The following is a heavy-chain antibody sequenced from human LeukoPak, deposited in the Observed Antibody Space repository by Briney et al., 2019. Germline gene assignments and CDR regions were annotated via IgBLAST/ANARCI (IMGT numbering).Heavy chain of an antibody. V-gene: IGHV3-7*01. D-gene: IGHD4-17*01. J-gene: IGHJ4*02. CDR3: AREGYGPLDF. CDR1: GLTLSSYW. CDR2: IKQDGSEK. Sequence: GGSLRLSCAASGLTLSSYWMSWVRQAPGKGLEWVANIKQDGSEKYYVDSVEGRFTISRDNAKNSLYLQMNSLRAEDTAVYYCAREGYGPLDFWGQGTLVTVSP.